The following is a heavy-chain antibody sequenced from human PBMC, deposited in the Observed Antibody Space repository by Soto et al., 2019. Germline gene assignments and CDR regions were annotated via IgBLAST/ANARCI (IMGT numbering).Heavy chain of an antibody. V-gene: IGHV4-39*01. Sequence: SETLSLTCTVSNFSVLTSIYYWAWIRQPPGKGLEWVGTVYYTGTTYYNPSLQSRVTISIDTSKIPFSLNLNSVTAADTAVYYCARNWNLALGTAAYFDSRGQGTLVTVSA. CDR2: VYYTGTT. J-gene: IGHJ4*02. CDR3: ARNWNLALGTAAYFDS. CDR1: NFSVLTSIYY. D-gene: IGHD2-2*01.